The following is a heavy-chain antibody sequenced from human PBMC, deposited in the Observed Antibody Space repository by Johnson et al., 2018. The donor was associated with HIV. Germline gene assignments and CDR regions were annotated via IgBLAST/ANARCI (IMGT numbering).Heavy chain of an antibody. J-gene: IGHJ3*02. Sequence: VQLVESGGGLVQPGGSLRLSCAASGFTFSSYWMSWVRQAPGKGLEWVANIKQDGSEEYYVESVKGRITISRDNAKNSLDVQMNSLRDEDTAVYYCARDLDSSGWSCTFDIWGQGTMVTVSS. CDR1: GFTFSSYW. CDR3: ARDLDSSGWSCTFDI. CDR2: IKQDGSEE. D-gene: IGHD6-19*01. V-gene: IGHV3-7*01.